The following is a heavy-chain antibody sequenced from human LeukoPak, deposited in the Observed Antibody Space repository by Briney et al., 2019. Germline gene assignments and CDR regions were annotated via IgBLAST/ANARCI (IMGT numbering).Heavy chain of an antibody. J-gene: IGHJ4*02. Sequence: PSETLSLTCSVSGGSVSSYYWSWIRQSPGKGLEWIGYIHNSGRTNYNPSLKSRVTISVDTSKNQFSLKLSSVTAADTAVYYCARSSSWYVQADYWGQGTLVTVSS. CDR1: GGSVSSYY. CDR3: ARSSSWYVQADY. CDR2: IHNSGRT. D-gene: IGHD6-13*01. V-gene: IGHV4-59*02.